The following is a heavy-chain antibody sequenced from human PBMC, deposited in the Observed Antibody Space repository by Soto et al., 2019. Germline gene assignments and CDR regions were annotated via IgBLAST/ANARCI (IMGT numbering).Heavy chain of an antibody. CDR3: ARGPSGDKVDS. J-gene: IGHJ4*02. Sequence: QVQLQESGPGLVKPSQTLSLTCTVSGGSISTVNYWWSWIRQSPDMGLEWIGHSSTGGSTYNNPSLESRVTMSVDTSKNQLSLTLSSVSAADTAVYYCARGPSGDKVDSWGQGTLVTVSS. CDR2: SSTGGST. V-gene: IGHV4-30-4*01. CDR1: GGSISTVNYW. D-gene: IGHD7-27*01.